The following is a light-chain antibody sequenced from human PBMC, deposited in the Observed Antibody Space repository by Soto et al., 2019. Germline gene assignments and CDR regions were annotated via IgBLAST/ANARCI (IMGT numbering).Light chain of an antibody. J-gene: IGKJ2*01. CDR3: QQYGSSHT. CDR2: GES. V-gene: IGKV3-20*01. Sequence: EIVLTQSPGTLSLSPGERATLSCRASQSVSSSYLAWYQQKPGQAPRLLIYGESSRATGIPDRFSGSGSGTDFTLTISRLEPEDFAVYYCQQYGSSHTFGQGTKLEIK. CDR1: QSVSSSY.